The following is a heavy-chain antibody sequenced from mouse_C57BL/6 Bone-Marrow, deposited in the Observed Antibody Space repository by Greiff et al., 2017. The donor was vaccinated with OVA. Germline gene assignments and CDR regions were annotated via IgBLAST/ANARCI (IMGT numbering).Heavy chain of an antibody. D-gene: IGHD1-1*01. V-gene: IGHV1-26*01. Sequence: EVQLQQSGPELVKPGASVKISCKASGYTFTDYYMNWVKQSHGKSLEWIGDINPNNGGTSYNQKFKGKATLTVDKSSSTAYMELRSLTSEDSAVYYCARSIYYYGSTWFADWGQGTLVTVSA. CDR1: GYTFTDYY. CDR3: ARSIYYYGSTWFAD. CDR2: INPNNGGT. J-gene: IGHJ3*01.